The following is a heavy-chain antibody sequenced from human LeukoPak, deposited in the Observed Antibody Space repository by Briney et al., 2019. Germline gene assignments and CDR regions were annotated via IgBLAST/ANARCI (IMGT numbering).Heavy chain of an antibody. D-gene: IGHD3-16*01. Sequence: ASVKVSCKASGYTFTSYYMHWVRQAPGQGLEWMGIINPSGGSTSYAQRFQGRVTMTRDTSTSTVYMELSSLRSEDTAVYYCARGMEDYTNQLPTLYWGQGTLVTVSS. CDR2: INPSGGST. V-gene: IGHV1-46*01. J-gene: IGHJ4*02. CDR1: GYTFTSYY. CDR3: ARGMEDYTNQLPTLY.